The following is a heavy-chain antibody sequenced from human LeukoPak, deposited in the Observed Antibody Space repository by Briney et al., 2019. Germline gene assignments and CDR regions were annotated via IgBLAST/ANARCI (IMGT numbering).Heavy chain of an antibody. Sequence: GGSLRLSCAASRFTFSRYWMSWVRQAPGKGLEWVASIKQDGSENYYVDSVKGRFTISRDSATNTLYLQVNSLRVDDTAVYYCARGLYTGDVDTTIYYFDYWGQGTLVTVSS. CDR1: RFTFSRYW. CDR3: ARGLYTGDVDTTIYYFDY. D-gene: IGHD5-18*01. J-gene: IGHJ4*02. V-gene: IGHV3-7*01. CDR2: IKQDGSEN.